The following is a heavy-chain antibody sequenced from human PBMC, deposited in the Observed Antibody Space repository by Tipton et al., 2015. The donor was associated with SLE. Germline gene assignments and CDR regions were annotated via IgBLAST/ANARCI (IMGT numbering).Heavy chain of an antibody. J-gene: IGHJ3*02. CDR3: ARGYSSCWYRNAFDI. CDR1: GGSFSGYY. D-gene: IGHD6-19*01. Sequence: TLSLTCAVYGGSFSGYYWSWIRQPPGKGPEWIGEINHSGSTNYNPSLKSRVTISVDTSKNQFSLKLSSVTAADTAVYYCARGYSSCWYRNAFDIWGQGTMVTVSS. CDR2: INHSGST. V-gene: IGHV4-34*01.